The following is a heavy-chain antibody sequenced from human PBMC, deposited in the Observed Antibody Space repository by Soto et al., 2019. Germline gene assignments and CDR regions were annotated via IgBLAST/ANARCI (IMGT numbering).Heavy chain of an antibody. Sequence: TLSLTCTVSGGSISSGGYYWSWIRQHPGKGLEWIGYIYYSGSTYYNPSLKSRVTISVDTSKNQFSLKLSYVTAADTAVYYCARLEDDSSGWYGVDYWGQGTLVTVSS. CDR2: IYYSGST. D-gene: IGHD6-19*01. CDR3: ARLEDDSSGWYGVDY. CDR1: GGSISSGGYY. V-gene: IGHV4-31*03. J-gene: IGHJ4*02.